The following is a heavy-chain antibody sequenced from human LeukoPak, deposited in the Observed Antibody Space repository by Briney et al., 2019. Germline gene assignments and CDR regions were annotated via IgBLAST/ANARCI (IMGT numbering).Heavy chain of an antibody. Sequence: KSSKTLSLTCTVSGGSISTYYWSWIRQPPGKGLEWIGYIYHSGSTKYNPSLKSRVTISVDTSKNQFSLKLSSVTAADTAVYYCARDSYGGIDYWGQGTLVTVSS. V-gene: IGHV4-59*01. CDR3: ARDSYGGIDY. CDR2: IYHSGST. CDR1: GGSISTYY. D-gene: IGHD4-17*01. J-gene: IGHJ4*02.